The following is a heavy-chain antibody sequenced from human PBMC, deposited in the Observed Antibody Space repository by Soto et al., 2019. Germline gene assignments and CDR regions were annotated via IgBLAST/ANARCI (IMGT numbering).Heavy chain of an antibody. V-gene: IGHV1-3*01. CDR1: GYSFTSYA. D-gene: IGHD3-16*02. CDR3: ARDYDYVWGSYRLDHYYFGMDV. CDR2: LDAGNGDT. Sequence: ASVKVSCKGSGYSFTSYALHWVRQAPGQSLEWMGWLDAGNGDTKYSQKFHGRVTINRDTSASTAHLEINSLRSEDTAVYYCARDYDYVWGSYRLDHYYFGMDVWGQGTTVTVSS. J-gene: IGHJ6*02.